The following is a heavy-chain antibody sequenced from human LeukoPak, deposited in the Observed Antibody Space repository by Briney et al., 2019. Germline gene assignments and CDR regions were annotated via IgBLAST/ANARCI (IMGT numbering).Heavy chain of an antibody. CDR2: INTDGSST. CDR1: GGTFSSHW. J-gene: IGHJ5*02. V-gene: IGHV3-74*01. D-gene: IGHD4-17*01. Sequence: GGSLRLSCAASGGTFSSHWMHWVRQAPGKGLVWVSRINTDGSSTSYADSVKGRFTISIDNAKNTLYLQMNSLRAEDTAVYYCARDNYGDYWPWGQGTLVTVSS. CDR3: ARDNYGDYWP.